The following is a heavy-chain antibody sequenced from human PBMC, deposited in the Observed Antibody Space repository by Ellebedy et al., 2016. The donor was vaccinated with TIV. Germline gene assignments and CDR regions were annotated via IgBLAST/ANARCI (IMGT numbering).Heavy chain of an antibody. CDR2: IYYSGST. D-gene: IGHD1-1*01. CDR1: GGSISSYY. Sequence: MPSETLSLTCTVSGGSISSYYWSWIRQPPGKGLEWIGYIYYSGSTNYNPSLKSRVTISVDTSKNQFSLKLSSVTAADTDEDYCARTKTTKTTFDHWGQGTLVTVSS. CDR3: ARTKTTKTTFDH. J-gene: IGHJ4*02. V-gene: IGHV4-59*08.